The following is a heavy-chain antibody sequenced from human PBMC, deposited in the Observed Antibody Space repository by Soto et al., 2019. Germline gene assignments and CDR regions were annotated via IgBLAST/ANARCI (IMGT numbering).Heavy chain of an antibody. CDR1: GFTFSIYA. D-gene: IGHD6-19*01. CDR2: MSGSGGTT. Sequence: PRGSLLLSCASSGFTFSIYAMSWVRQAPGKGLEWVSIMSGSGGTTFYADSVKGRFTISRADSNNTVYLQMNSLRDEDTALYYCARGTGGSSAWRPLDRWGQGTMVTVSS. J-gene: IGHJ3*01. V-gene: IGHV3-23*01. CDR3: ARGTGGSSAWRPLDR.